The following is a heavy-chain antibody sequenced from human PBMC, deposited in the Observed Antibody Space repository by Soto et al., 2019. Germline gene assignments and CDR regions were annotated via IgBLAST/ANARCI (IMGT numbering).Heavy chain of an antibody. V-gene: IGHV3-30-3*01. CDR3: AGVRPGDNGYPFFDY. Sequence: ESGGGVVQPGRSLRLSCAASGFSFSTSTMHWVRLTAGTGLEWVALVSDYGSNADYADSVQGRFTISRDNSKNTLFLQMDSLRPEDTAIYYCAGVRPGDNGYPFFDYWGQGTLVTVSS. CDR1: GFSFSTST. J-gene: IGHJ4*02. D-gene: IGHD3-22*01. CDR2: VSDYGSNA.